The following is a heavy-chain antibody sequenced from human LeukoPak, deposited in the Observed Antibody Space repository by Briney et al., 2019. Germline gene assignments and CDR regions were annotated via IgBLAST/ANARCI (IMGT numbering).Heavy chain of an antibody. Sequence: ASVKVSCKVSGYTLTELSMHWVRQAPGKGLEWMGGFDPEDGETIYAQKFQGRVTMTEDTSTDTAYMELSSLRSEDTAVYYCATTHYGDYAYYYYMDVWGKGTTVTVSS. J-gene: IGHJ6*03. CDR1: GYTLTELS. CDR2: FDPEDGET. V-gene: IGHV1-24*01. D-gene: IGHD4-17*01. CDR3: ATTHYGDYAYYYYMDV.